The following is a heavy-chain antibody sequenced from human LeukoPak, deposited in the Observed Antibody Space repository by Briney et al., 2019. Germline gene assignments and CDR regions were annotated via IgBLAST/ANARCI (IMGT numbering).Heavy chain of an antibody. Sequence: SETLSLTCTVSGYSITSGYYWGWIRQPPGKGLEWIGNIYHSGSTYYNPSLKSRVTISVDTSKNQFSLRLSSVTAADTAVYYCARERREQLLPPYTRLVNYLDYWGQGTLVTVSS. J-gene: IGHJ4*02. D-gene: IGHD2-15*01. CDR1: GYSITSGYY. CDR2: IYHSGST. CDR3: ARERREQLLPPYTRLVNYLDY. V-gene: IGHV4-38-2*02.